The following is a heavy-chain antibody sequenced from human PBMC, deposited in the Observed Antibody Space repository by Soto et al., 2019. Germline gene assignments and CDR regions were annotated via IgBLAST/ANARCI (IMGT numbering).Heavy chain of an antibody. V-gene: IGHV3-30*18. CDR3: AKDHPLPGY. CDR2: ISYDGSNK. Sequence: QVQLVESGGGVVQPGRSLRLSCADSGFTFSSYGMHWVRQAPGKGLEWVAVISYDGSNKYYADSVKGRFTISRDNSKNTLYLQMNSLRAEDTAVYYCAKDHPLPGYWGQGTLVTVSS. J-gene: IGHJ4*02. CDR1: GFTFSSYG.